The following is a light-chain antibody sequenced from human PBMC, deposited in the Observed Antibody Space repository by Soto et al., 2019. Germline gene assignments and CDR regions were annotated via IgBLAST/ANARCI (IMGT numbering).Light chain of an antibody. J-gene: IGLJ2*01. V-gene: IGLV8-61*01. CDR2: STN. CDR1: SVSVSTTYY. Sequence: QTVVTQEPSFSVSPGGTVTLTCVLTSVSVSTTYYPSWYQQTPGQAPRTLIYSTNIRSSGVPDRFSGSILGNKAALTITGAQADDESDYHCMLYMGGGLVVFGGGTKLTVL. CDR3: MLYMGGGLVV.